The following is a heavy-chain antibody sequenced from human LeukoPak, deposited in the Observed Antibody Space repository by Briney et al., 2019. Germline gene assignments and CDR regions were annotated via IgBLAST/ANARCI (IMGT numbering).Heavy chain of an antibody. CDR2: IWFDGSNK. CDR3: ARDRDWGCSYCSY. CDR1: GFTFSSYG. D-gene: IGHD7-27*01. Sequence: GGSLRLSCAASGFTFSSYGMHWVRQAPGKGLEWVAVIWFDGSNKYYADSVKGRFTISRDNSKNTLYLQMNSLRAEDTAVYYCARDRDWGCSYCSYWGQGTLVTVSS. V-gene: IGHV3-33*01. J-gene: IGHJ4*02.